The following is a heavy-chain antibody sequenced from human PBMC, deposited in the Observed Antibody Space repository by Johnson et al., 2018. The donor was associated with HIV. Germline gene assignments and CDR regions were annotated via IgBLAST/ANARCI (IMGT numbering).Heavy chain of an antibody. CDR1: GFTFSSYA. V-gene: IGHV3-30*04. Sequence: QVQLVESGGGVVQPGRSLRLSCAASGFTFSSYAMHWVRQAPGKGLEWVAVISYDGSNKYYADSVKGRFTISRDNAKNSLYLQMNSLRAEDTAVYYCARGPSACCGGDCPGGAFDIWGQGTMVTVSS. D-gene: IGHD2-21*02. CDR3: ARGPSACCGGDCPGGAFDI. CDR2: ISYDGSNK. J-gene: IGHJ3*02.